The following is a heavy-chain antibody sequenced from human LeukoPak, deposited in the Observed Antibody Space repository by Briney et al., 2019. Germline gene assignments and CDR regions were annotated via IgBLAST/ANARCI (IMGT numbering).Heavy chain of an antibody. V-gene: IGHV3-21*01. CDR3: ARNWNFLDS. D-gene: IGHD1-7*01. Sequence: GGSLRLSCAASGFTFNSYTMNWVRQAPGKGLEWVSSITTTSSYMYYADSLKGRFPISRDNTKNSLYLQMNSLRAEDTAVYYCARNWNFLDSWGQGTLVTVSS. CDR2: ITTTSSYM. J-gene: IGHJ4*02. CDR1: GFTFNSYT.